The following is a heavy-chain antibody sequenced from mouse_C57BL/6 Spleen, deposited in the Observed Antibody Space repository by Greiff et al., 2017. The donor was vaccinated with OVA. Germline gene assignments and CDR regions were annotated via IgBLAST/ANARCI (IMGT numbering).Heavy chain of an antibody. CDR1: GFTFSSYA. V-gene: IGHV5-4*03. CDR3: ARGGLNYYGSSYGFDY. Sequence: EVKLMESGGGLVKPGGSLKLSCAASGFTFSSYAMSWVRQTPEKRLEWVATISDGGSYTYYPDNVKGRFTISRDNAKNKLYLQMSHLKSEDTAMYYCARGGLNYYGSSYGFDYWGQGTTLTVSS. D-gene: IGHD1-1*01. J-gene: IGHJ2*01. CDR2: ISDGGSYT.